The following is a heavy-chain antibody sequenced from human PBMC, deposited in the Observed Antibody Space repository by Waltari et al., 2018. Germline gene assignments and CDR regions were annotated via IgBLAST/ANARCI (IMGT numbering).Heavy chain of an antibody. CDR2: IRESGRST. CDR1: VFTFSSFA. Sequence: LESGGAMVQSGGSLRLSCSVSVFTFSSFAMAWVGRAPGKGLEWVSVIRESGRSTLYTDSVRGRFTISRDNSRNTLYLEMNSLRVEDAAIYYCAKDNRAPISGSPTYYFDHWGHGTVVTVSP. CDR3: AKDNRAPISGSPTYYFDH. J-gene: IGHJ4*01. V-gene: IGHV3-23*01. D-gene: IGHD3-10*01.